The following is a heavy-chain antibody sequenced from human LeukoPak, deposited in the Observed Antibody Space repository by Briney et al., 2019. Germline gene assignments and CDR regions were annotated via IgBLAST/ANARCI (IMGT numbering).Heavy chain of an antibody. V-gene: IGHV3-48*03. CDR1: GFTFSTYE. Sequence: GGSLRLSCAASGFTFSTYEMNWVRQAPGNGLEWVSYISTRATTIYYPDSVKGRFTISRDNAKNSLYLQMNSLRAEDTAVYYCARLTWLDFDYWGQGTLVTVSS. D-gene: IGHD6-19*01. CDR2: ISTRATTI. J-gene: IGHJ4*02. CDR3: ARLTWLDFDY.